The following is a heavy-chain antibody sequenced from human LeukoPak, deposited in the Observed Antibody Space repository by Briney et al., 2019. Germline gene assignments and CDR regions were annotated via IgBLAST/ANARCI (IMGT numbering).Heavy chain of an antibody. Sequence: PGGSLRLSCAASGFTFSSYGMHWVRQAPGKGLEWVASIRYDGSNKYYADSVKGRFTISRDNSKNTLYLQMNSLRAEDTAVYYCAKVLGGYCSSTSCYTFDYWGQGTLVTVSS. D-gene: IGHD2-2*02. CDR1: GFTFSSYG. CDR3: AKVLGGYCSSTSCYTFDY. J-gene: IGHJ4*02. CDR2: IRYDGSNK. V-gene: IGHV3-30*02.